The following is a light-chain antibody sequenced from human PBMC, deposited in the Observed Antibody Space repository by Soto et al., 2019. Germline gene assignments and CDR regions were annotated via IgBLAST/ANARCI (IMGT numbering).Light chain of an antibody. V-gene: IGKV1-13*02. CDR2: DAS. CDR1: QGISSA. Sequence: AVQLTQSPSSLSASVGDRVTITCRASQGISSALAWYQQKPGKAPKLLIYDASSLESGVPSRFSGSGSGTDCTLTISSLQPEDFATYYCQHFNSYPITFGQGTRLEIK. J-gene: IGKJ5*01. CDR3: QHFNSYPIT.